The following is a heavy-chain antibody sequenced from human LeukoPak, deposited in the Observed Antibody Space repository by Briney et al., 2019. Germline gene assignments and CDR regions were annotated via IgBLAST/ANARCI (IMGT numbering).Heavy chain of an antibody. Sequence: PGGSLRLSCAASGFTFSSYAMSWVRQAPGKGLEWVSAISGSGGSTYYADSVKGRFTISRDNSKNTLYLQINSLRAEDTAVYYCARDGSSVSPTYLDYRGQGTLVTVSS. CDR1: GFTFSSYA. CDR2: ISGSGGST. J-gene: IGHJ4*02. D-gene: IGHD1-26*01. V-gene: IGHV3-23*01. CDR3: ARDGSSVSPTYLDY.